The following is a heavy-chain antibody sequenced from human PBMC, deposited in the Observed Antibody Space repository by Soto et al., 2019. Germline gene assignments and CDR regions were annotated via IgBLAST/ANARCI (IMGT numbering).Heavy chain of an antibody. CDR3: AVAVAGPTAIGY. J-gene: IGHJ4*02. D-gene: IGHD6-19*01. CDR1: GFTFSYYW. Sequence: GGSLRLSCAASGFTFSYYWMHWVRQAPGQGLVWVSRIHSDGSSTSYADSVKGRFTISRDNAKNTLYLQMNSLRAEDTAVYYCAVAVAGPTAIGYWGQGTLVTVSS. V-gene: IGHV3-74*01. CDR2: IHSDGSST.